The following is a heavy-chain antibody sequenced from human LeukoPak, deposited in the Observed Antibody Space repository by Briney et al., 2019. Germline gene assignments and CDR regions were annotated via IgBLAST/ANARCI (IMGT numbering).Heavy chain of an antibody. J-gene: IGHJ3*02. V-gene: IGHV5-51*01. D-gene: IGHD6-19*01. CDR3: ATGYSGGRGAFDI. CDR1: GYSFTSYW. CDR2: IYPGDSDT. Sequence: GESLKISLKGSGYSFTSYWIGWVRPMPGKGLEWMGIIYPGDSDTRYSPSFQGQVTISADKSVSTSFLQWSSLKASDAAMYYCATGYSGGRGAFDIRGQGTMVTVSS.